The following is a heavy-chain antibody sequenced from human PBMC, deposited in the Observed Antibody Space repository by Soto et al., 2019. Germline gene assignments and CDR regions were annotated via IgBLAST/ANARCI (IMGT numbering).Heavy chain of an antibody. CDR3: ARVLYDFWSGYYNDY. V-gene: IGHV4-34*01. CDR2: INHSGST. J-gene: IGHJ4*02. D-gene: IGHD3-3*01. Sequence: SETLSLTCAVYGGSFSGYYWSWIRQPPGKGLEWIGEINHSGSTNYNPSLKSRVTISVDTSKNQFSLKLSSVTAADTAAYYCARVLYDFWSGYYNDYRGQGTLVTVSS. CDR1: GGSFSGYY.